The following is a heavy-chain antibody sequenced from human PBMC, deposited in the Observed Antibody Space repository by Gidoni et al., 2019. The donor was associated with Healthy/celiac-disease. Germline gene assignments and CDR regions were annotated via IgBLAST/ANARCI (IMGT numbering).Heavy chain of an antibody. CDR3: TTDLADWFHLDY. J-gene: IGHJ4*02. CDR2: IKSKTDGGTT. D-gene: IGHD3-9*01. Sequence: EVQLVESGGGLVKPGGSLRLSCAASGFTFSNAWMSWVRQAPGKGLEWVGRIKSKTDGGTTDYAAPVKGRFTISRDDSKNTLYLQMNSLKTEDTAVYYCTTDLADWFHLDYWGQGTLVTVSS. V-gene: IGHV3-15*01. CDR1: GFTFSNAW.